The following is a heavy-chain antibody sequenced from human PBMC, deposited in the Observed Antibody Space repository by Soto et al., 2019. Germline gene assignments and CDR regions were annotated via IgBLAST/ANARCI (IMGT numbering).Heavy chain of an antibody. CDR1: GFTFTDHA. Sequence: PGGSLRLSCTTSGFTFTDHAMTWVRQAPGEGPEWVSVISGSGGVTYYADSVKGRFTISRDNSKNTLYLQMNNLRVEDTAVYYCAKDHLKTATSQGYFDSWGQGSLVTVSS. CDR3: AKDHLKTATSQGYFDS. D-gene: IGHD1-1*01. V-gene: IGHV3-23*01. J-gene: IGHJ4*02. CDR2: ISGSGGVT.